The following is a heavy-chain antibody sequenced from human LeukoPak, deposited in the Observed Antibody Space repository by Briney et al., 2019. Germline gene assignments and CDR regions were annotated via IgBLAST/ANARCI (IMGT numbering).Heavy chain of an antibody. V-gene: IGHV1-2*04. J-gene: IGHJ4*02. D-gene: IGHD2-2*01. CDR2: INPNSGGT. CDR3: ARDYCSSTSCYLDY. Sequence: ASVKVSCKASGYTFTGYYMHWVRQAPGQGLELMGWINPNSGGTNYAQKFQGWVTMTRDTSISTAYMELSRLRSDDTAVYYCARDYCSSTSCYLDYWGQGTLVTVSS. CDR1: GYTFTGYY.